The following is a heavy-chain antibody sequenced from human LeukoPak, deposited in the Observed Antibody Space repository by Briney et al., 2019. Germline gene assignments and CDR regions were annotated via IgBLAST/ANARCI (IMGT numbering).Heavy chain of an antibody. Sequence: GESLQISCKGSGYSFITYWVGWVRPMPGKGLEWMGIIYPGDSDTRYSPSFQGQVTISADKSITTAYLQWSSLQASDTAMYYCARRSTYCTSTSCHFDYWGQGTLVTVSS. CDR1: GYSFITYW. CDR2: IYPGDSDT. J-gene: IGHJ4*02. D-gene: IGHD2-2*01. V-gene: IGHV5-51*01. CDR3: ARRSTYCTSTSCHFDY.